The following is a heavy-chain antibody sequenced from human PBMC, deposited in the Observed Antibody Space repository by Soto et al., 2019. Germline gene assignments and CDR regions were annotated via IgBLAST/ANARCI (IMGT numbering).Heavy chain of an antibody. CDR2: ISYDGSNK. V-gene: IGHV3-30-3*01. CDR1: GFTFSSYA. D-gene: IGHD3-3*01. CDR3: ARDNGRLRFPDY. Sequence: QVQLVESGGGVVQPGRSLRLSCAASGFTFSSYAMHWVRQAPGKGLEWVAVISYDGSNKYYADSVKGRFTISRDNSKNTLYLQMNSLRAEDTAVYYCARDNGRLRFPDYWGQGTLVTVSS. J-gene: IGHJ4*02.